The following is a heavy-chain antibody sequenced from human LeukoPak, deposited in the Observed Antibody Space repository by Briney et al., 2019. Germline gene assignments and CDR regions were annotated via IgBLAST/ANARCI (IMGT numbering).Heavy chain of an antibody. D-gene: IGHD1-26*01. Sequence: RSSVTVSHKPSVYTFTIYGNNWVRQALGPPSEWVGCMNPNSGNTGYAQKFQGRVPMTRTTSASTAYWELSHLTSQDTAVYFYTRSSVGVRRRTDCWGQGPLVTVSS. V-gene: IGHV1-8*01. J-gene: IGHJ4*02. CDR3: TRSSVGVRRRTDC. CDR2: MNPNSGNT. CDR1: VYTFTIYG.